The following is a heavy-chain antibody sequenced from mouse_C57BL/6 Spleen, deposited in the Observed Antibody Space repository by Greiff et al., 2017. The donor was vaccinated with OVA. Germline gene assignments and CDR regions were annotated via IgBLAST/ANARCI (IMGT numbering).Heavy chain of an antibody. CDR3: ARHHWYYCDY. J-gene: IGHJ2*01. Sequence: EVKLVESGGGLVKPGGSLKLSCAASGFTFSSYTLSWVRQTPEKRLEWVATISGGGGNTYYPDSVKGRFTISRDNAKNTLYLQMSSLRSEDTALYYCARHHWYYCDYWGQGTTLTVSS. CDR1: GFTFSSYT. CDR2: ISGGGGNT. D-gene: IGHD4-1*01. V-gene: IGHV5-9*01.